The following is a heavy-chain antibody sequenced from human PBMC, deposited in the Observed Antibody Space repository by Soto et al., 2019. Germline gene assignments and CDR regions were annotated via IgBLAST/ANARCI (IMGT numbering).Heavy chain of an antibody. CDR2: IKSKTDGGTT. V-gene: IGHV3-15*01. CDR1: GFTFSNAW. D-gene: IGHD2-2*01. CDR3: TTDNLQLADIVVVPAA. J-gene: IGHJ5*02. Sequence: GGSLRLSCAASGFTFSNAWMSWVRQAPGKGLEWVGRIKSKTDGGTTDYAAPVKGRFTISRDDSKNTLYLQMNSLKTEDTAVYYCTTDNLQLADIVVVPAAWGQGTLVTVSS.